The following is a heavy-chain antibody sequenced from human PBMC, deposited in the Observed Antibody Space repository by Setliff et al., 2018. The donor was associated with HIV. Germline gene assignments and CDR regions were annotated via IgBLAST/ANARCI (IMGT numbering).Heavy chain of an antibody. D-gene: IGHD3-10*01. Sequence: SVKVSCKASGGTFSSYAISWVRQAPGQGLEWMGGIIPILGIANYAQKLQGRVSITADKSTSTFYMELSDLTSADTAVYYCAGPRGDEAFDVWGQGTKVTVSS. CDR1: GGTFSSYA. J-gene: IGHJ3*01. V-gene: IGHV1-69*10. CDR2: IIPILGIA. CDR3: AGPRGDEAFDV.